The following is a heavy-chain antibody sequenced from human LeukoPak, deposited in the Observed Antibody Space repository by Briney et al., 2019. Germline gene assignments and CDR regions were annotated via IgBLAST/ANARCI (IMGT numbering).Heavy chain of an antibody. J-gene: IGHJ2*01. CDR2: ISWNSGSI. D-gene: IGHD3-10*01. Sequence: GGSLRLFCAASGFTFDDYAMHWVRQAPGKGLEWVSGISWNSGSIGYADSVKGRFTISRDNAKNSLYLQMNSLRAEDTALYYCAKGDMVRGVFWYFDLWGRGTLVTVSS. V-gene: IGHV3-9*01. CDR1: GFTFDDYA. CDR3: AKGDMVRGVFWYFDL.